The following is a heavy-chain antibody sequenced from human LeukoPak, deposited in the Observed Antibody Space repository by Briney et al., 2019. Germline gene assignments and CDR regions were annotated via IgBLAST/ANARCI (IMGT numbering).Heavy chain of an antibody. CDR2: INSDGSRT. J-gene: IGHJ6*03. V-gene: IGHV3-74*01. D-gene: IGHD5-24*01. CDR1: GFTLSSYE. Sequence: GGSLRLSCAASGFTLSSYEMHWVRQAPGKGLVWVSRINSDGSRTGYADSVKGRFTISRDNSQNTVYLQMNSLRADDTAVYYCAREKSRDGHNEGLYYYYMDVWGKGTTVTVSS. CDR3: AREKSRDGHNEGLYYYYMDV.